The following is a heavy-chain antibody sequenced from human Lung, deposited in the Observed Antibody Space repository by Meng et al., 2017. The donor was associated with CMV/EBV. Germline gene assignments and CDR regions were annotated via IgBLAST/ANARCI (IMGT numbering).Heavy chain of an antibody. CDR3: ARGSIQYDY. CDR2: TYYSSKWYN. J-gene: IGHJ4*02. V-gene: IGHV6-1*01. D-gene: IGHD6-6*01. Sequence: SCAISGDSVSSNSTAWDWIRQSPSIGIEWLGRTYYSSKWYNDYAVSVKSRITINPDTSKNQFSLQLNSVTPEDTAVYYCARGSIQYDYWGQGTLVTVSS. CDR1: GDSVSSNSTA.